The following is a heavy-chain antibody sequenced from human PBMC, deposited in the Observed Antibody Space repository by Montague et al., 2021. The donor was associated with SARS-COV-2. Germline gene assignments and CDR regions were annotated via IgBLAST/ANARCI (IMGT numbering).Heavy chain of an antibody. J-gene: IGHJ5*02. V-gene: IGHV4-59*01. CDR1: GGSTNNFY. CDR3: ARTSLASASCRFDP. Sequence: SETLSLTCTVSGGSTNNFYWSWIRQPPGKGLEWIGYINYSGGTDYNPSLKSRVTISIDTSKNQFSLNLTSVTAADTGVYYCARTSLASASCRFDPWGQGTLVTVSS. D-gene: IGHD3-16*02. CDR2: INYSGGT.